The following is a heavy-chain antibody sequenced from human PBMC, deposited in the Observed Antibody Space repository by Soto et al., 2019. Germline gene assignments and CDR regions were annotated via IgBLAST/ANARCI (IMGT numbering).Heavy chain of an antibody. CDR3: AASRGYDSSGYSGYYYGMDV. J-gene: IGHJ6*02. CDR1: GFTFDDYA. CDR2: ITWNSDEI. D-gene: IGHD3-22*01. Sequence: EVPLVESGGGLVQPGRSLRLSFAASGFTFDDYAMHWVRQRPGRGLEWVSGITWNSDEIGYPDSVKGRFSISRDNAKKYLYLQMNSLRPDDTALYYCAASRGYDSSGYSGYYYGMDVWGQGTTVTVSS. V-gene: IGHV3-9*01.